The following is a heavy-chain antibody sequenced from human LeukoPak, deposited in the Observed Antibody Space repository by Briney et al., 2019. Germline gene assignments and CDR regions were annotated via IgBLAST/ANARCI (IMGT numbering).Heavy chain of an antibody. CDR1: GGSFSSYA. CDR3: ARGTTVTTDYYYGMDV. V-gene: IGHV1-69*04. Sequence: SVKVSCKASGGSFSSYAISWVRQAPGQGLEWMGRIIPILSIANYAQKFQGRVTTTADKSTSTAYMELSSLRSEDTAVYYCARGTTVTTDYYYGMDVWGQGTTVTVSS. CDR2: IIPILSIA. D-gene: IGHD4-17*01. J-gene: IGHJ6*02.